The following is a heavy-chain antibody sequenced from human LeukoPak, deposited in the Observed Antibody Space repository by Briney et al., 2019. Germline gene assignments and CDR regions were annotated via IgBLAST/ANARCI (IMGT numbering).Heavy chain of an antibody. V-gene: IGHV4-59*01. CDR2: IYYSGST. CDR3: ARAREWELQVGWFDP. D-gene: IGHD1-26*01. CDR1: GGSISSYY. Sequence: SETLSLTCTVSGGSISSYYWSWIRQPPGKGLEWIGYIYYSGSTNYNPSPKSRVTISVDTSKNQFSLKLSSVTAADTAVYYCARAREWELQVGWFDPWGQGTLVTVSS. J-gene: IGHJ5*02.